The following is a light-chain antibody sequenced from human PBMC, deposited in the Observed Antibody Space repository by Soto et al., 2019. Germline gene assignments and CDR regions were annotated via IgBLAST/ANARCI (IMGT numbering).Light chain of an antibody. CDR1: SSDVGASTY. CDR2: EVT. Sequence: QSVLTQPASVSGSPGQSITISCTGSSSDVGASTYVSWYQQHPNRAPQLLIYEVTNRPSGISSRFSGSKSGNTASLSISGLQAEDGADYYCQSYDSSLSGPYVFGTGTKATV. CDR3: QSYDSSLSGPYV. V-gene: IGLV2-14*01. J-gene: IGLJ1*01.